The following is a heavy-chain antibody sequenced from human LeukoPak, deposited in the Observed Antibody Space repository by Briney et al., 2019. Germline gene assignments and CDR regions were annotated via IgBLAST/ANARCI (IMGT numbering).Heavy chain of an antibody. CDR2: ISSSRSNTI. D-gene: IGHD6-13*01. Sequence: GGSLRLSCAASGFTFSIYEMNWVRQAPGKGLEWVSYISSSRSNTIYYADSVKGRFTISRDNSKNTLYLQMNSLRAEDTALYYCAKDRGSSSCLDYWGQGTLVTVSS. J-gene: IGHJ4*02. CDR1: GFTFSIYE. V-gene: IGHV3-48*03. CDR3: AKDRGSSSCLDY.